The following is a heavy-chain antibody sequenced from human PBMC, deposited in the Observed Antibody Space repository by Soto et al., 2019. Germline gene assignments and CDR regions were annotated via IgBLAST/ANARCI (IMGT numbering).Heavy chain of an antibody. CDR1: GFTCSSYG. Sequence: GGSLRLSCAASGFTCSSYGMHLVRQAPGKGLEWVAVISYDGSNKYYADSVKGRFTISRDNSKNTLYLQMNSLRAEDTAVYYCAKAPVLLWFGELSAPDYWGQGTLVTVSS. V-gene: IGHV3-30*18. D-gene: IGHD3-10*01. J-gene: IGHJ4*02. CDR3: AKAPVLLWFGELSAPDY. CDR2: ISYDGSNK.